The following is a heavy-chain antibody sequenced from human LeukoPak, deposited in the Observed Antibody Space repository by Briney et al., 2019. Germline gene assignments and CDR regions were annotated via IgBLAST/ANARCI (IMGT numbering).Heavy chain of an antibody. CDR3: ARGVSYRVVVTATDFDF. CDR1: GFTFSSFY. CDR2: ISSSSSSI. Sequence: GGSLRLSCEASGFTFSSFYMNWVRQAPGRGLEWVSSISSSSSSIYYADSLKGRFTISRDNAKNSLYLQMNSLRAGDTAVYYCARGVSYRVVVTATDFDFWGQGTLVTVSS. V-gene: IGHV3-21*01. D-gene: IGHD2-21*02. J-gene: IGHJ4*02.